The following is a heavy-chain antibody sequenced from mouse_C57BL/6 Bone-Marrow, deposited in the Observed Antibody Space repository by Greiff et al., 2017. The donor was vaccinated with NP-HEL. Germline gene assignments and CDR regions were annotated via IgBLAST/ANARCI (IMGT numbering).Heavy chain of an antibody. D-gene: IGHD1-1*01. CDR3: ARLPLYGRRWYFDV. CDR1: GYTFTSYG. V-gene: IGHV1-81*01. CDR2: IYPRSGNT. Sequence: QVQLQQSGAELARPGASVKLSCKASGYTFTSYGISWVKQRTGQGLEWIGEIYPRSGNTYYNEKFKGKATLTADKSSSTAYMELRSLTSEDSAVYFCARLPLYGRRWYFDVWGTGTTVTVSS. J-gene: IGHJ1*03.